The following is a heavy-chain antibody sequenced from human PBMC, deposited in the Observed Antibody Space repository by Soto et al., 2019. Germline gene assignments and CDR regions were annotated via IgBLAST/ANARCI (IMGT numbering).Heavy chain of an antibody. D-gene: IGHD6-6*01. CDR2: INPNSGGT. V-gene: IGHV1-2*04. CDR1: GSTFTGYY. CDR3: ARDRAYSSSSSYYYYYGMDV. Sequence: WASVKVSCKASGSTFTGYYMHWVRQAPGQGLEWMGWINPNSGGTNYAQKFQGWVTMTRDTSISTAYMELSRLRSDDTAVYYCARDRAYSSSSSYYYYYGMDVWGQGTTVTVSS. J-gene: IGHJ6*02.